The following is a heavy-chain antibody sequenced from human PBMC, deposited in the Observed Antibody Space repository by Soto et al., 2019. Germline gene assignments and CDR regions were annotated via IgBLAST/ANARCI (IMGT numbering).Heavy chain of an antibody. D-gene: IGHD3-22*01. J-gene: IGHJ4*02. CDR1: GGSISSGDYY. V-gene: IGHV4-30-4*01. CDR2: IYYRGST. CDR3: ARGSYYYDSSGYYQY. Sequence: QVQLQESGPGLVKPSQTLSLTCTVSGGSISSGDYYWSWIRQPPGKGLEWIGYIYYRGSTYYNPYLKSRVTISVATSKNQFSLKLSSVTAADTAVYYCARGSYYYDSSGYYQYWGQGTLVTVSS.